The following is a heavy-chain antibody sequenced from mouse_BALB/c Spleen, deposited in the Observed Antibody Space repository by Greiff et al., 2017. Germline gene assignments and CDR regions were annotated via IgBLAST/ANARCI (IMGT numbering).Heavy chain of an antibody. CDR1: GFTFSSYG. D-gene: IGHD2-10*01. J-gene: IGHJ4*01. CDR2: ISSGGSYT. V-gene: IGHV5-6*01. Sequence: VQLKESGGDLVKPGGSLKLSCAVSGFTFSSYGMSWVRQTPDKRLEWVATISSGGSYTYYPDSVKGRFTISSDNAKNTLYLQMSSLKSEDTAMYYCERQGGSSYYGNHGAMDYWGQGTSVTVSS. CDR3: ERQGGSSYYGNHGAMDY.